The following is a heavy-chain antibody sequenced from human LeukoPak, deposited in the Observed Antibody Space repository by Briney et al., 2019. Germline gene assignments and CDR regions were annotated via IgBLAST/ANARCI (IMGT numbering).Heavy chain of an antibody. CDR1: GGTFSSYA. D-gene: IGHD3-22*01. V-gene: IGHV1-69*06. J-gene: IGHJ4*02. CDR3: ARNYYDRRLTQALDY. Sequence: SVKVSCKASGGTFSSYAISWVRQAPGQGLEWMGGIIPIFGTANYAQKFQGRVTITADKSTSTAYMELSSLRSEDTAVYYCARNYYDRRLTQALDYWGQGTLVTVSS. CDR2: IIPIFGTA.